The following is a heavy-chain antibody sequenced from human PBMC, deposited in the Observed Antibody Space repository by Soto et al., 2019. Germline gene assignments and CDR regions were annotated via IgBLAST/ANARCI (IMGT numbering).Heavy chain of an antibody. CDR1: GFTFSSYA. D-gene: IGHD6-19*01. Sequence: GGSLRLSCAASGFTFSSYAMSWVRQAPGKGLEWVSAISGSGGSTNYADSVTGRFTISRDNSKNTQYLQMNSLRAEDTAVYYCAKVYPKPGYSSGWYGGGVLDVWGQGTTVTVSS. CDR3: AKVYPKPGYSSGWYGGGVLDV. V-gene: IGHV3-23*01. CDR2: ISGSGGST. J-gene: IGHJ6*02.